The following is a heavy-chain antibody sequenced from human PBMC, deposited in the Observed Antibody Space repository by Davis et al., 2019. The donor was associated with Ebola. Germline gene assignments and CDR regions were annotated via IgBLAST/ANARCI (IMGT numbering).Heavy chain of an antibody. J-gene: IGHJ4*02. CDR1: GFTVSSNY. CDR2: ISSSGDTT. D-gene: IGHD2-15*01. V-gene: IGHV3-23*01. CDR3: AKSRRGSSYSSVDY. Sequence: GGSLRLSCAASGFTVSSNYMNWVRQAPGKGLEWVSSISSSGDTTYYVGSVKGRFTISRDNSKNTLYLQMNSLRAEDTALYYCAKSRRGSSYSSVDYWGQGTLATVSS.